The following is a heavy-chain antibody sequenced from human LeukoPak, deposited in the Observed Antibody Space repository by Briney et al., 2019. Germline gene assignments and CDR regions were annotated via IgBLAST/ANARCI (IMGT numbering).Heavy chain of an antibody. Sequence: SETLSLTCTVSGGSISSGGYYWSWIRQHPGKGLEWIGYIYYSGSTYYNPSLKSRVTISVDTSKNQFSLKLSSVTAADTAVYYCARDARGRIAAAGWFDYWGQGTLVTVSS. J-gene: IGHJ4*02. CDR1: GGSISSGGYY. CDR3: ARDARGRIAAAGWFDY. D-gene: IGHD6-13*01. V-gene: IGHV4-31*03. CDR2: IYYSGST.